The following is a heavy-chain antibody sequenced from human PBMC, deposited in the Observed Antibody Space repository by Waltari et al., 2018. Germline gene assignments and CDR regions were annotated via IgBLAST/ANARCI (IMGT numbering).Heavy chain of an antibody. J-gene: IGHJ2*01. CDR3: AREPTFRANWYFDL. D-gene: IGHD2-21*01. Sequence: EAQLVESGGGLVKPGGSLSVSGGASGVTFRSNRTKGVGQAPGKGLELVSSIRSSSSYIYYADSVKGRFTISRDNAKNSLYLQMNSLRAEDTAVYYCAREPTFRANWYFDLWGRGTLVTVSS. V-gene: IGHV3-21*01. CDR2: IRSSSSYI. CDR1: GVTFRSNR.